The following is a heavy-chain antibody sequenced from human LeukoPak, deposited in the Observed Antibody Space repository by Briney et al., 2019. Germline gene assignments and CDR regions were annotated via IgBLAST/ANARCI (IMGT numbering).Heavy chain of an antibody. CDR3: ARGLDCSSTSCRSLGWFDP. CDR1: GFTFSSYS. D-gene: IGHD2-2*01. V-gene: IGHV3-48*02. Sequence: GGSLRLSCAASGFTFSSYSMNWVRQAPGKGLEWVSYISSGSSTIYYADTVKGRFTISRDNAKNSLYLQMNSLRDEDTAVYYCARGLDCSSTSCRSLGWFDPWGQGTLVTVSS. CDR2: ISSGSSTI. J-gene: IGHJ5*02.